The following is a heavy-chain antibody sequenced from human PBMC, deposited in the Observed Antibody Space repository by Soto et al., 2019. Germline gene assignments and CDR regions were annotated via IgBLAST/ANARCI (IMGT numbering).Heavy chain of an antibody. CDR2: ISSNGGST. D-gene: IGHD3-10*01. V-gene: IGHV3-64*01. CDR3: ARDTPLWDDAFDI. J-gene: IGHJ3*02. CDR1: GSTFSSYA. Sequence: GGSLRLSCAASGSTFSSYAMHWVRQAPGKGLEYVSAISSNGGSTYYANSVKGRFTISRDNSKNTLYLQMGSLRAEDMAVYYCARDTPLWDDAFDIWGQGTMVTVSS.